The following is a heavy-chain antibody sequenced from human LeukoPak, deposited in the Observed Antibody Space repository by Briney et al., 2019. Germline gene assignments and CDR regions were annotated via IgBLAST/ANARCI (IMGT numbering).Heavy chain of an antibody. CDR3: ARGPSSGYSYG. CDR2: IYYSGST. D-gene: IGHD5-18*01. V-gene: IGHV4-59*01. CDR1: GGSISSYY. J-gene: IGHJ4*02. Sequence: SETLSLTCTVSGGSISSYYWSWIRQPPGKGLEWIGYIYYSGSTNYNPSLKSRVTISVDTSKNQFSLKVSSVTAADTAVYYCARGPSSGYSYGWGQGTLVTVSS.